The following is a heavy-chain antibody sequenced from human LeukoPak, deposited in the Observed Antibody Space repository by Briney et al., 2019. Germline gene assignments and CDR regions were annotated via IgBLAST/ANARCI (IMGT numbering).Heavy chain of an antibody. CDR2: ISGSGGST. D-gene: IGHD3-16*02. V-gene: IGHV3-23*01. CDR3: ASSAISKYDYVWGSYRRTLDY. J-gene: IGHJ4*02. Sequence: GGSLRLSCAASGFTFSSYAMSWVRQAPGKGLEWVSAISGSGGSTYYADSVKGRFTISRDNSKNTLYLQMNSLRAEDTAVYYCASSAISKYDYVWGSYRRTLDYWGQGTLVTVSS. CDR1: GFTFSSYA.